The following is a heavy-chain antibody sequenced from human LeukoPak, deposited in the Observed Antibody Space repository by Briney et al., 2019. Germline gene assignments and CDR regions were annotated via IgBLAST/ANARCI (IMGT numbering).Heavy chain of an antibody. D-gene: IGHD3-9*01. Sequence: GGSLRLSCAASGFTFRSYWMTWVRQAPGKGLERVANIKQDGSEKNYVDSVKGRFTISRDNVKNSLYLQMNSLRAEDTAVYYCARVRYSDYWGQGALVTVSS. CDR2: IKQDGSEK. J-gene: IGHJ4*02. CDR1: GFTFRSYW. V-gene: IGHV3-7*04. CDR3: ARVRYSDY.